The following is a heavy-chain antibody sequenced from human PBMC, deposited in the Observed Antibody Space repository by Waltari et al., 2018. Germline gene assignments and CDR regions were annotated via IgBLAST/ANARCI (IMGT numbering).Heavy chain of an antibody. J-gene: IGHJ6*02. CDR2: IYYSGSP. V-gene: IGHV4-59*08. CDR1: GGSISSYY. D-gene: IGHD3-3*01. Sequence: QVQLQESGPGLVKPSETLSLTCTVSGGSISSYYWSWIRQPPGKGLEWIGYIYYSGSPNSNPSLKSRVTISVDTSKNQFSLKLSSVTAADTAVYYCARSATIFGVVIMVGGMDVWGQGTTVTVSS. CDR3: ARSATIFGVVIMVGGMDV.